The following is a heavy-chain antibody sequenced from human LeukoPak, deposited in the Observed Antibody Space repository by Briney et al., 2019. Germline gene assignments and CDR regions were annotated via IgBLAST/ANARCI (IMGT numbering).Heavy chain of an antibody. D-gene: IGHD5-24*01. V-gene: IGHV1-69*04. CDR3: AREMIGEMATIGPLGY. J-gene: IGHJ4*02. CDR1: GGTFSSYA. CDR2: IIPILGIA. Sequence: SVKVSCKASGGTFSSYAISWVRQAPGQGLEWMGRIIPILGIANYAQKFQGRVTITADKSTSTAYMELSSLRSEDTAVYYCAREMIGEMATIGPLGYWGQGTLVTVSS.